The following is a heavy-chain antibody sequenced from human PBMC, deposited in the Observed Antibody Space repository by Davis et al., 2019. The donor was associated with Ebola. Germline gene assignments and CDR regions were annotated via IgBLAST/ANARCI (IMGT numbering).Heavy chain of an antibody. Sequence: SETLSLTCTVSGGSISSYYWSWIRQHPGKGLEWIGYIYYSGSTYYNPSLKSRVTISVDTSKNQFSLKLSSVTAADTAVYYCARGDWLYYYGMDVWGQGTTVTVSS. D-gene: IGHD2-21*01. CDR1: GGSISSYY. V-gene: IGHV4-59*12. CDR3: ARGDWLYYYGMDV. CDR2: IYYSGST. J-gene: IGHJ6*02.